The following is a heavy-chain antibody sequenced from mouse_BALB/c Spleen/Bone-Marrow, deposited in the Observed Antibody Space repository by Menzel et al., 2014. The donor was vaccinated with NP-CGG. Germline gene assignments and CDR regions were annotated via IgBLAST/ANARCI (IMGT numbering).Heavy chain of an antibody. CDR3: AREGDGSYWYFDV. CDR2: INPDSSTI. Sequence: EVKLVESGGGLVRPGGSLKLSCAASGFDFSRYWMSWVRQAPGKGLEWIGEINPDSSTINYTPSLKDKFIISRDNAKNTLYLQMSKVRSEVTALYYCAREGDGSYWYFDVWGAGTTVTVSS. V-gene: IGHV4-1*02. D-gene: IGHD2-3*01. J-gene: IGHJ1*01. CDR1: GFDFSRYW.